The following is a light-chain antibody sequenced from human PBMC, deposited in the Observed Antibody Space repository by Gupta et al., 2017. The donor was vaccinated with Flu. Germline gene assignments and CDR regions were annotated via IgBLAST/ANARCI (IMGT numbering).Light chain of an antibody. CDR2: GAS. CDR1: QSVFYRANNKNY. CDR3: QQYYSVPLT. Sequence: DIVMTQSPESLAVSLGERAPINCKSSQSVFYRANNKNYVAWYQRNPGQPPKLLIYGASTRESGVHERFSGSGSGTDFTLIINSLQTEDVAVYYCQQYYSVPLTFGPGTKVEIK. V-gene: IGKV4-1*01. J-gene: IGKJ3*01.